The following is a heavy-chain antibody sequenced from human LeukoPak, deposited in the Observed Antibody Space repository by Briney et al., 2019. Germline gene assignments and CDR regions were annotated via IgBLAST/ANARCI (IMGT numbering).Heavy chain of an antibody. V-gene: IGHV3-30*01. CDR2: ISSDGKNK. Sequence: GRSLRLPCAASGLTLSVYAMQWVRPTPSRGLGWEAVISSDGKNKYSADSVKGRFSISRDNSMNTLYLQMNSLRTEDTAVYYCASVGDYYDSSGHFDYWGQGTLVTVSS. D-gene: IGHD3-22*01. CDR3: ASVGDYYDSSGHFDY. CDR1: GLTLSVYA. J-gene: IGHJ4*02.